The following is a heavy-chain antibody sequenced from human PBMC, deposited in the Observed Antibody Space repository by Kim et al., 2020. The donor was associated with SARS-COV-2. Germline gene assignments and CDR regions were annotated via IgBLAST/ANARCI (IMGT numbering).Heavy chain of an antibody. CDR1: GGSFSGYY. V-gene: IGHV4-34*01. CDR3: ARGAGGLWFGELPRGVYY. J-gene: IGHJ6*01. D-gene: IGHD3-10*01. Sequence: SETLSLTCAVYGGSFSGYYWSWIRQPPGKGLEWIGEINHSGSTNYNPSLKSRVTISVDTSKNQFSLKLSSVTAADTAVYYCARGAGGLWFGELPRGVYY. CDR2: INHSGST.